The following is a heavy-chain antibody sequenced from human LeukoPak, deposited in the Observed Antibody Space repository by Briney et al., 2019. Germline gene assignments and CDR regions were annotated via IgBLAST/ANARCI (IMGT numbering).Heavy chain of an antibody. CDR2: IIPILGIA. D-gene: IGHD2-2*02. CDR1: GGTFSSYA. J-gene: IGHJ4*02. V-gene: IGHV1-69*04. CDR3: AVGYQLLYADY. Sequence: SVRVSCKASGGTFSSYAISWVRQAPGQGLEWMGRIIPILGIANYAQKFQGRVTITADKSTSTAYMELSSLRSEDTAVYYCAVGYQLLYADYWGQGTLVTVSS.